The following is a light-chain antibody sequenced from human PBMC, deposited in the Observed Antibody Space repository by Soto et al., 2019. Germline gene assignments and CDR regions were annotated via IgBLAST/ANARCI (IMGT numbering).Light chain of an antibody. Sequence: DIQMTQSPSSLSASVGDRVTITCRASQGIRHDLAWYQQKPGKAPKRLIYTASSLQSGVPPRFRGSGSETEFTLTISSLQPEDFATYYCLQNNSYPVTFGQGTKVEIK. CDR3: LQNNSYPVT. J-gene: IGKJ1*01. CDR1: QGIRHD. V-gene: IGKV1-17*01. CDR2: TAS.